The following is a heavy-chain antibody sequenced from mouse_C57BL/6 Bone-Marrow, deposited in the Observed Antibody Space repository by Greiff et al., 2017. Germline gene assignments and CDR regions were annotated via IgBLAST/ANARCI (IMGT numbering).Heavy chain of an antibody. CDR1: GFTFSNYW. J-gene: IGHJ3*01. Sequence: EVKLQESGGGLVQPGGSMKLSCVASGFTFSNYWMNWVRQSPEKGLEWVAQIRLKSDNYATHYAESVKGRFTISRDDSKSSVYLQMNNLRAEDTGIYYGTGQGYSNPWFAYWGQGTLVTVSA. V-gene: IGHV6-3*01. CDR3: TGQGYSNPWFAY. D-gene: IGHD2-5*01. CDR2: IRLKSDNYAT.